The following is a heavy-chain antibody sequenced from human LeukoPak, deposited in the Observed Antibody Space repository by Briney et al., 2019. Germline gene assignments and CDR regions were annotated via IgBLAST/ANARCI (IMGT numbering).Heavy chain of an antibody. CDR1: GFTFSDYY. CDR3: ARDSLSSGWYVWFDP. CDR2: ISSSGSTI. Sequence: GGSLRLSCAASGFTFSDYYMSWIRQAPGKGLEWVSYISSSGSTIYYADSVKGRFTISRDNAKNSLYLQMNSLRAEDTAVYYCARDSLSSGWYVWFDPWGQGTLVTVSS. D-gene: IGHD6-19*01. J-gene: IGHJ5*02. V-gene: IGHV3-11*04.